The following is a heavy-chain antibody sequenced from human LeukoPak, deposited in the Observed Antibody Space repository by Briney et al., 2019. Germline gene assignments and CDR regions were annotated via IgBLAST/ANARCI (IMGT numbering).Heavy chain of an antibody. Sequence: PSETLSLTCTVSGFSISSGHYWGWVRQPPGAGLEWIGSVYQSGTTYYNPSLKSRVTTSVDMSRNQFPLRLRPETAADTAVYYCARIFIRNGYSSYFDCWGQGTLVTVSS. CDR2: VYQSGTT. CDR3: ARIFIRNGYSSYFDC. V-gene: IGHV4-38-2*02. CDR1: GFSISSGHY. D-gene: IGHD5-18*01. J-gene: IGHJ4*02.